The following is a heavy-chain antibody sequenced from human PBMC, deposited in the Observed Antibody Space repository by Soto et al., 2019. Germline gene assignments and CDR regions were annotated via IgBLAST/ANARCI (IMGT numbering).Heavy chain of an antibody. V-gene: IGHV4-39*01. CDR1: GGSISSSSYY. CDR2: ISYSGST. Sequence: PSETLSLTCTVSGGSISSSSYYWGWIRQPPGKGLEWIGSISYSGSTYYSPSLKSRVTISVDASKNLFSLKLSSVTAADTAVYYCARTYVTDVVVVPASKDYIDVWGKGTTVTVSS. CDR3: ARTYVTDVVVVPASKDYIDV. D-gene: IGHD2-2*01. J-gene: IGHJ6*03.